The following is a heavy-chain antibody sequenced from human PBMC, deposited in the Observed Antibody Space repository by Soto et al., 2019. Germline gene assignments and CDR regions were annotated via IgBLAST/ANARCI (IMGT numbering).Heavy chain of an antibody. CDR1: GGSFSGYY. J-gene: IGHJ6*02. Sequence: SETLSLTCAVYGGSFSGYYWSWIRQPPGKGLEWIGEINHSGSTNYNPSLKGRVTISVDTSKNQFSLKLSSVTAADTAVYYCARRRDSSGYYPRYYYGMDVWGQGTTVTVSS. CDR3: ARRRDSSGYYPRYYYGMDV. CDR2: INHSGST. D-gene: IGHD3-22*01. V-gene: IGHV4-34*01.